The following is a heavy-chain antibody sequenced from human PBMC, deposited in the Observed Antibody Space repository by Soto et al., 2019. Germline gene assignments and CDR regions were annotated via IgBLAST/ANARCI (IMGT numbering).Heavy chain of an antibody. V-gene: IGHV4-31*03. D-gene: IGHD1-26*01. CDR3: ARGRGYSGTRPFDY. CDR1: GGSISSGGYY. Sequence: SETLSLTCTVSGGSISSGGYYWSWIRQRPGKGLEWIGYIYYSGSTYYNPSLKSRVTISVDTSKNQFSLRLSSVTAADTAVYYCARGRGYSGTRPFDYWGQGTLVTVSS. J-gene: IGHJ4*02. CDR2: IYYSGST.